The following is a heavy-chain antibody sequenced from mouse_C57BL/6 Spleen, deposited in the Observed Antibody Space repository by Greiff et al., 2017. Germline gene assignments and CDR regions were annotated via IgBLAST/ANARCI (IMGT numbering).Heavy chain of an antibody. CDR3: ARLTGLFDY. D-gene: IGHD4-1*01. Sequence: EVKLMESGPGLVKPSQSLSLTSSVTAYSITSGYYWNWIRQFPGNKLEWMGYISYDGSNNYNPSLKNRISITRDTSKNQFFLKLNSVTTEDTATYYGARLTGLFDYWGQGTTLTVSS. V-gene: IGHV3-6*01. J-gene: IGHJ2*01. CDR2: ISYDGSN. CDR1: AYSITSGYY.